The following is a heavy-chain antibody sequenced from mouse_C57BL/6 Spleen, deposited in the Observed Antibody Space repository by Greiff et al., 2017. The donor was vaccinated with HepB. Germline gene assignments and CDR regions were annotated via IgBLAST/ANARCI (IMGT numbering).Heavy chain of an antibody. V-gene: IGHV1-72*01. CDR3: ARYEDDGYGWFAY. J-gene: IGHJ3*01. D-gene: IGHD2-3*01. Sequence: QVQLQQSGAELVKPGASVKLSCKASGYTFTSYWMHWVKQRPGRGLEWIGRIDPNRGGTKYNEKFKSKATLTVDKPSSTAYMQLSSLTSEDCAVYYCARYEDDGYGWFAYWGQGTLVTVSA. CDR1: GYTFTSYW. CDR2: IDPNRGGT.